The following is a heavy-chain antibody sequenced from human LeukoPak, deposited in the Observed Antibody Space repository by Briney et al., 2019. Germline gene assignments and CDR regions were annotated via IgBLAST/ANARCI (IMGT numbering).Heavy chain of an antibody. CDR3: ARAIPGYSSSWNY. CDR1: GGSISSSSYY. Sequence: SETLSLTCTVSGGSISSSSYYWGWIRQPPGKGLEWIGYIYYSGSTNYNPSLKSRVTISVDTSKNQFSLKLSSVTAADTAVYYCARAIPGYSSSWNYWGQGTLVTVSS. D-gene: IGHD6-13*01. CDR2: IYYSGST. V-gene: IGHV4-61*05. J-gene: IGHJ4*02.